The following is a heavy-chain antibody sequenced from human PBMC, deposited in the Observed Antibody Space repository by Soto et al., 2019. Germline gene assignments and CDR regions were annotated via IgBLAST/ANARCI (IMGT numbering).Heavy chain of an antibody. J-gene: IGHJ4*01. CDR2: ISRSGATT. CDR1: GFTFSDHF. CDR3: ARDHVVTVSGVNTHGRFFDY. V-gene: IGHV3-11*01. D-gene: IGHD3-3*01. Sequence: QVQLVESGGGLVKPGGSLRIACTASGFTFSDHFMSWIRQAPGKGLEWISYISRSGATTYYAESVKGRFTVARDNANNSLYLQLSSLRAEDTSVYFCARDHVVTVSGVNTHGRFFDYWSQGTLVTVSS.